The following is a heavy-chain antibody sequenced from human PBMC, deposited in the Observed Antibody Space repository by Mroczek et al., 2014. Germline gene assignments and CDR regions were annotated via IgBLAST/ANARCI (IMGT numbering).Heavy chain of an antibody. CDR3: ASINPEYSSSWYSDY. CDR1: GFTVSSNY. CDR2: IYSGGST. D-gene: IGHD6-13*01. J-gene: IGHJ4*02. Sequence: EVQLVESGGGLIQPGGSLRLSCAASGFTVSSNYMSWVRQAPGKGLEWVSVIYSGGSTYYADSVKGRFTISRDNSKSTLYLQMNSLRAEDTAVYYCASINPEYSSSWYSDYWGQGTLVAVSS. V-gene: IGHV3-53*01.